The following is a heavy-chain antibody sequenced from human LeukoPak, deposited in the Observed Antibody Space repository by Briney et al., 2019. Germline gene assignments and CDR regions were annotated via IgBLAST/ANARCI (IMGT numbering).Heavy chain of an antibody. CDR2: IKLDGSEK. CDR1: GFTFGKYW. V-gene: IGHV3-7*03. CDR3: ARDQYDTWSRRGNFDS. D-gene: IGHD3-3*01. Sequence: GGSLRLSCVASGFTFGKYWMNWVRQAPGKGLEWVANIKLDGSEKNYVDSVKGRFTISRDNTKNSLYLQMNSLRVEDTAVFYRARDQYDTWSRRGNFDSWGQGTLVIVSS. J-gene: IGHJ4*02.